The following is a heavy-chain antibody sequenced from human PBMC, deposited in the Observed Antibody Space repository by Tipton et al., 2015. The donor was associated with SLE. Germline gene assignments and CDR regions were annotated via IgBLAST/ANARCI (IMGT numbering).Heavy chain of an antibody. CDR2: IYYSGST. CDR1: GGSISSGGYY. D-gene: IGHD6-13*01. V-gene: IGHV4-31*03. J-gene: IGHJ5*02. Sequence: LRLSCTVSGGSISSGGYYWSWIRQHPGKGLEWIGYIYYSGSTYYNPSLKSRVTISVDTSKNQFSLKLSSVTAADTAVYYCARLSSSWYKAFDPWGQGTLVTVSS. CDR3: ARLSSSWYKAFDP.